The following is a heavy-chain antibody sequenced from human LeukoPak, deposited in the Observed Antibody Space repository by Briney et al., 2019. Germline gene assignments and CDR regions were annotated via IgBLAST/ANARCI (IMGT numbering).Heavy chain of an antibody. J-gene: IGHJ5*02. Sequence: ASVKVSCKTSGYTFISYAISWVRQAPGQGLEWMGWISVHNGNTNYARKFQGRVTLTTDTSTSTAYMELRSLRSDDTAVYYCARERSYDSSGYYRNNWFDPWGQGTLVTVSS. CDR3: ARERSYDSSGYYRNNWFDP. CDR2: ISVHNGNT. V-gene: IGHV1-18*04. D-gene: IGHD3-22*01. CDR1: GYTFISYA.